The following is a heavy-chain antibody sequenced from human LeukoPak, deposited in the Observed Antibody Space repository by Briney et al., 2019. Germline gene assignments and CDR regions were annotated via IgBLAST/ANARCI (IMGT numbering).Heavy chain of an antibody. J-gene: IGHJ4*02. V-gene: IGHV3-7*01. D-gene: IGHD6-13*01. CDR3: ARDPESSSFDL. CDR2: IDQGGSVR. CDR1: GFTFSSYS. Sequence: GGSLRLSRAASGFTFSSYSMNWVRQTPEKGLEFVANIDQGGSVRNYMDSLKGRCTISRDNAKKSLYLEINSLRADDTAVYYCARDPESSSFDLWGRGALVTVSS.